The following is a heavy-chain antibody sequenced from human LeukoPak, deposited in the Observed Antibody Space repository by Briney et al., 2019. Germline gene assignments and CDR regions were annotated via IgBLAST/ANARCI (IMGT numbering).Heavy chain of an antibody. CDR2: INPNSGGT. D-gene: IGHD2-2*01. CDR3: AREGYCSSTSCYDETGNWFDP. V-gene: IGHV1-2*02. CDR1: GYTFTGYY. J-gene: IGHJ5*02. Sequence: ASVKVSCKASGYTFTGYYMHWVRQAPGQGLEWMGWINPNSGGTNYAQKFQGRVTMTRDTSISTAYMELSRLRSDDTAVYDCAREGYCSSTSCYDETGNWFDPWGQGTLVTVSS.